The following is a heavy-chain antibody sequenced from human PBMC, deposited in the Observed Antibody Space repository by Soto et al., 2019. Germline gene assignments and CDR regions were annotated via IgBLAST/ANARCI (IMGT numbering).Heavy chain of an antibody. CDR3: AKGPGDIVVVPALVGGDY. D-gene: IGHD2-2*01. J-gene: IGHJ4*02. CDR1: GFTFSSYA. CDR2: ISGSGGST. Sequence: EVQLLESGGGLVQPGGSLRLSCAASGFTFSSYAMSWVRQAPGKGLEWVSAISGSGGSTYYADSVKGRFTISRDNSKNTLYLQMNRLKAENTAVYYCAKGPGDIVVVPALVGGDYWGQGTLVTVSS. V-gene: IGHV3-23*01.